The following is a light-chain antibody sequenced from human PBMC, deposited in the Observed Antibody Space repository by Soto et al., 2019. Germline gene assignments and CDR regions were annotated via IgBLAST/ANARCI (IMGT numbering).Light chain of an antibody. CDR3: QQYGTSPWT. CDR1: QSVSSY. Sequence: EIVLTQSPATLSLSPGERATLSCRASQSVSSYLAWYQQKPGQAPRLLIYDASNRATGIPARFSGSGSGTDFTLSISRLEPEDVALYYCQQYGTSPWTFGQGTKVDIK. V-gene: IGKV3-11*01. J-gene: IGKJ1*01. CDR2: DAS.